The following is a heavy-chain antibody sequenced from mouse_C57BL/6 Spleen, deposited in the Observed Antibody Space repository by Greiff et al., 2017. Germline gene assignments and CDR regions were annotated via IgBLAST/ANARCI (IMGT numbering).Heavy chain of an antibody. CDR3: ARSSNWGYAMDY. V-gene: IGHV7-3*01. J-gene: IGHJ4*01. Sequence: DVKLVESGGGLVQPGGSLSLSCAASGFTFTDYYMSWVRQPPGKALEWLGFIINKANGYTTESSASVKGRFTISRDNSQSVLYHQMNALRAEDSATYYGARSSNWGYAMDYWGQGTSVTVSS. CDR1: GFTFTDYY. D-gene: IGHD4-1*01. CDR2: IINKANGYTT.